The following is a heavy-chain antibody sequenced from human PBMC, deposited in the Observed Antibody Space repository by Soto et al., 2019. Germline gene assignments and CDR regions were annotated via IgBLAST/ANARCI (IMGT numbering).Heavy chain of an antibody. CDR1: GFTFSDYY. V-gene: IGHV3-11*01. D-gene: IGHD6-6*01. CDR3: ARDQSIAARTYYYYGMDV. CDR2: ISSSGSTI. Sequence: GGSLRLSCAASGFTFSDYYMSWIRQAPGKGLEWVSYISSSGSTIYYADSVKGRFTISRDNAKNSLYLQMNSLRAEDTAVYYCARDQSIAARTYYYYGMDVWGQGTTVTVSS. J-gene: IGHJ6*02.